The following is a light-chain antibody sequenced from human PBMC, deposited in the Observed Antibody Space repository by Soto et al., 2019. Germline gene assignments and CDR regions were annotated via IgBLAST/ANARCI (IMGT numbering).Light chain of an antibody. CDR2: EVR. CDR3: SAYTARSTLV. CDR1: MRDVGAYNL. V-gene: IGLV2-14*01. J-gene: IGLJ3*02. Sequence: QSALTQPASVSGSAGQSITISCSGTMRDVGAYNLVSWYQQHPGTAPKLIIYEVRNRPSGISSRFSGSRSGNTASLTISGLQSEDEGVYYCSAYTARSTLVFGGGTK.